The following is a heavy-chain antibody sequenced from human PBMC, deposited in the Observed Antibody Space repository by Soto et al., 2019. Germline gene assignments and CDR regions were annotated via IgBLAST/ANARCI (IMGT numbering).Heavy chain of an antibody. CDR1: GGSFSGYY. D-gene: IGHD6-6*01. Sequence: SETLSLTCAVYGGSFSGYYWSWIRQPPGKGLEWIGEINHSGSTNYNPSLKSRVTISVDTSKNQFSLKLSSVTAADTAVYYCARAQYSNDLDDWGQGTLVTVSS. CDR2: INHSGST. V-gene: IGHV4-34*01. J-gene: IGHJ4*02. CDR3: ARAQYSNDLDD.